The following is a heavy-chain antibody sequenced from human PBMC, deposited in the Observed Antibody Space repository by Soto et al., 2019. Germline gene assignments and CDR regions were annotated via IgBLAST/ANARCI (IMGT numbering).Heavy chain of an antibody. CDR3: ARDRGGTDWENEAVEL. D-gene: IGHD1-1*01. CDR2: FNPSDGDT. V-gene: IGHV1-46*02. CDR1: GYSFNNYY. Sequence: QVNLVQSGTEVKKPGASVKLSCQASGYSFNNYYMHWVRHAPGQGLEWMGMFNPSDGDTRYAQQFQGRVTVTGDMSTSTLSMELSRLRYEDTAVYYCARDRGGTDWENEAVELWGQGTMVTVSS. J-gene: IGHJ3*01.